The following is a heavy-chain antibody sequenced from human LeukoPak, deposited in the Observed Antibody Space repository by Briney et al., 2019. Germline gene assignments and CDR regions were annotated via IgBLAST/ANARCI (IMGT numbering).Heavy chain of an antibody. V-gene: IGHV1-69*06. CDR2: IIPIFGTA. CDR3: ARGQRGIVGAPKPPDAFDI. CDR1: GGTFSSYA. D-gene: IGHD1-26*01. J-gene: IGHJ3*02. Sequence: GASVKVSCKASGGTFSSYAISWVRQAPGQGLEWMGGIIPIFGTANYAQKFQGRVTITADKSTSTAYMELSSLRSEDTAVYYCARGQRGIVGAPKPPDAFDIWGQGTMVTVSS.